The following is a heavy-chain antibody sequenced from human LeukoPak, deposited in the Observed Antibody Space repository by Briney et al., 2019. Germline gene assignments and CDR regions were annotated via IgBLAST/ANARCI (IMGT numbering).Heavy chain of an antibody. CDR2: ISNGGGTI. CDR1: GFTSTSYD. D-gene: IGHD3-10*02. V-gene: IGHV3-48*03. J-gene: IGHJ4*02. CDR3: ARDSYMFGSDY. Sequence: PGGSLRLSCVASGFTSTSYDFNWVRQAPGKGLEWVSYISNGGGTISYADSVKGRFTISRDNAKNSVFLQMKTLRAEDTAVYYCARDSYMFGSDYWGQGTLVTVSS.